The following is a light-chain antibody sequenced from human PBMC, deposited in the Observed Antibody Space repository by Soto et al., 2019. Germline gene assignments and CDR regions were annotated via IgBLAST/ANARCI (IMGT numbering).Light chain of an antibody. CDR2: GAS. V-gene: IGKV3-20*01. Sequence: EIVLTQFPGTLSLCPGERATLSCRASQSISSSYLAWYQQKPGQAPRVLIYGASSRATGIPDRFSGSGSGKDATLTISRLEPDDFAVYFCQQDGHPPPTPCGQGTSLDIK. CDR3: QQDGHPPPTP. CDR1: QSISSSY. J-gene: IGKJ2*01.